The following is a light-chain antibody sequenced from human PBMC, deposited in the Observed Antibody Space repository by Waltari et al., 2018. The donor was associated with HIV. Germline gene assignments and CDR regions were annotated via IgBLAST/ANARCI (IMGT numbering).Light chain of an antibody. J-gene: IGKJ5*01. V-gene: IGKV3-15*01. CDR1: ESISSN. CDR2: EAS. CDR3: QQNNNWPPIT. Sequence: EIVMTQSPATLSVSPGESATLSCRASESISSNLAWYQQKPGQAPRLLIYEASTRAAGIPVRFSGSGSGTEFTLTISSLQSEDLAVYYCQQNNNWPPITFGQGTRLDIK.